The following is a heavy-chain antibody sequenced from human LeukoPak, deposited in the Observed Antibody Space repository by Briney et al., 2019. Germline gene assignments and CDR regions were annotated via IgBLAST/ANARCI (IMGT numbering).Heavy chain of an antibody. CDR1: GFTFSSHG. J-gene: IGHJ4*02. Sequence: GGSLRLSCAASGFTFSSHGMNWVRQAPGKGLEWVSGISGSGGRTYYADSVKGRFTISRDNSKNTLYLQMNSLRAEDTAVYYCAKGNLYFDYWGQGTLATVSS. V-gene: IGHV3-23*01. D-gene: IGHD1-7*01. CDR3: AKGNLYFDY. CDR2: ISGSGGRT.